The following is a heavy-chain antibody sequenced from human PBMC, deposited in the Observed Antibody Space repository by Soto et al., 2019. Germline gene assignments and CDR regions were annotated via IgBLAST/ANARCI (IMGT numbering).Heavy chain of an antibody. CDR2: IYYSGST. Sequence: SETLSLTCAVYGGSFSGYYWSWIRQPPGKGLEWIGYIYYSGSTNYNPSLKSRVTISVDTSKNQFSLKLSSVTAADTAVYYCARGCGGSCYVWYDAFDIWGQGTMVTVSS. D-gene: IGHD2-15*01. CDR3: ARGCGGSCYVWYDAFDI. J-gene: IGHJ3*02. CDR1: GGSFSGYY. V-gene: IGHV4-59*01.